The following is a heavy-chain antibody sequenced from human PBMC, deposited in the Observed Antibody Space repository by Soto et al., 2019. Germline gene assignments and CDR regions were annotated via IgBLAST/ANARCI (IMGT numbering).Heavy chain of an antibody. J-gene: IGHJ3*02. Sequence: GGSLRLSCAASGFNFSSYWMSWVRQAPGKGLEWVANIKQDGSEKYYVDSVKGRFTISRDNAKNSLYLQMNSLRAKDTAVYYCARDLTDYAFDIWGQGTMVTVSS. D-gene: IGHD7-27*01. CDR3: ARDLTDYAFDI. CDR1: GFNFSSYW. CDR2: IKQDGSEK. V-gene: IGHV3-7*03.